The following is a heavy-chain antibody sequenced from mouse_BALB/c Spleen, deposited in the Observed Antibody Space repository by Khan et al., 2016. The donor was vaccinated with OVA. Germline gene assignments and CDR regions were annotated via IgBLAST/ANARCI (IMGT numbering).Heavy chain of an antibody. CDR1: GYIFTNYV. D-gene: IGHD4-1*01. CDR3: ARGNWQSYYFDY. CDR2: INPYNGGT. V-gene: IGHV1S136*01. Sequence: VQLQQPGPELGKPGASVKMSCKPSGYIFTNYVLHWVKQKPGQGLEWIGYINPYNGGTKYNEKFKGKATLASDKSSITAYLARSRLTSEDSAAYYCARGNWQSYYFDYWGQGTTLTLSS. J-gene: IGHJ2*01.